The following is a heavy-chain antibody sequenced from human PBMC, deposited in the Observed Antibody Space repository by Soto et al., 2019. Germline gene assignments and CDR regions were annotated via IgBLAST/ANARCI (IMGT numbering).Heavy chain of an antibody. CDR2: IIPIFGTA. CDR3: ARTGSIAAAGYYYYGMDV. D-gene: IGHD6-13*01. V-gene: IGHV1-69*06. J-gene: IGHJ6*02. CDR1: GGTFSSYA. Sequence: QVQLVQSGAEVKKPGSSVKVSCKASGGTFSSYAISWVRQAPGQGLEWMGGIIPIFGTANYAQKFQGRVTITADKSTRKAYMELRSLRSEDTAVYYCARTGSIAAAGYYYYGMDVWGQGTTVTVSS.